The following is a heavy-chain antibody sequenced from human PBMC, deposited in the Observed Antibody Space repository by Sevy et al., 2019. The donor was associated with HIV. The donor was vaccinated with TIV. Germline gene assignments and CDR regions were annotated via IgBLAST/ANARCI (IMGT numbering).Heavy chain of an antibody. D-gene: IGHD1-26*01. CDR2: IRSKADGGTA. CDR3: TTVLGWEGTSDY. Sequence: GGSLRLSCAASGFSFINAWMNWVRQAPGKGLEWVGRIRSKADGGTADYAAPVKGRFIISRDDSENTLYLQMNSLRTEESDIYYCTTVLGWEGTSDYWGQGTLVTVSS. CDR1: GFSFINAW. J-gene: IGHJ4*02. V-gene: IGHV3-15*07.